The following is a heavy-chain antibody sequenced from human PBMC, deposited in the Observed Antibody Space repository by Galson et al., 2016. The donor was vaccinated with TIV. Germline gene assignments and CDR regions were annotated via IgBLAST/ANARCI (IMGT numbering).Heavy chain of an antibody. CDR1: GFIFGDYW. J-gene: IGHJ6*02. CDR3: ARELSIPPRHYGMDV. D-gene: IGHD6-6*01. V-gene: IGHV3-7*01. Sequence: SLRLSCAASGFIFGDYWMSWVCQAPGKGLEWVANIKEDGSEKYYVDSVTGRFTVSRDNSINMLYLQMNSLSVEDTAVYYCARELSIPPRHYGMDVWGQGTTVTVS. CDR2: IKEDGSEK.